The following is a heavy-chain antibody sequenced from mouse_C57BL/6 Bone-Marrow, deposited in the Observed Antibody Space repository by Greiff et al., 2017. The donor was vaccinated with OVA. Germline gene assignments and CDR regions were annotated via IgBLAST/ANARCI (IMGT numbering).Heavy chain of an antibody. Sequence: QVQLQQSGAELVKPGASVKLSCKASGYTFTSYWMHWVKQRPGQGLEWIGMIHPNSGSTNYNEKFKSKATLTVDKSSSTAYMQLSSLTSEDSAVYYCARYVAHWYFDVWGTGTTVTVSS. V-gene: IGHV1-64*01. CDR2: IHPNSGST. J-gene: IGHJ1*03. CDR3: ARYVAHWYFDV. D-gene: IGHD1-1*01. CDR1: GYTFTSYW.